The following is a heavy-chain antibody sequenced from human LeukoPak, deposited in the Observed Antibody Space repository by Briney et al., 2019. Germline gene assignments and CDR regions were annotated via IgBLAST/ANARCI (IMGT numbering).Heavy chain of an antibody. CDR2: INWNGGST. D-gene: IGHD4-23*01. J-gene: IGHJ4*02. V-gene: IGHV3-20*04. CDR3: ARDYGGSSPFDY. Sequence: GGSLRLSCAASGFTFDDYGLSWVRQAPGKGLEWVSGINWNGGSTGYADSVKGRFTISRDNAKNSLYLQMNSLRAEDTAVYYCARDYGGSSPFDYWGQGTLVTVSS. CDR1: GFTFDDYG.